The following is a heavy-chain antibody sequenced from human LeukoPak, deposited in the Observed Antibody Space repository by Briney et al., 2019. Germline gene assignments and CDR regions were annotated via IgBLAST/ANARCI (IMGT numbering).Heavy chain of an antibody. CDR1: GGSITIGGYY. CDR3: ARVWGDYGNYQPPKYYFDF. D-gene: IGHD4-11*01. CDR2: IYFSGST. J-gene: IGHJ4*02. V-gene: IGHV4-31*03. Sequence: SETLSLTCSVSGGSITIGGYYWSWIRQHPEKGLEYIGYIYFSGSTYYSPSLKSRVTMSIDTSENQFSLKMTSVTVADTAVYYCARVWGDYGNYQPPKYYFDFWGQGTLVTVSS.